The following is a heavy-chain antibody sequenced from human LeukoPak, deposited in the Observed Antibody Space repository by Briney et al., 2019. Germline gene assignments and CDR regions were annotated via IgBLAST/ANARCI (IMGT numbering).Heavy chain of an antibody. D-gene: IGHD3-3*01. CDR1: GYTFTSYG. Sequence: GASVTVSCTASGYTFTSYGISWVRQAPGQGLEWMGWISAYNGNTNYAQKLQGRVTMTTDTSTSTAYMELRSLRSDDTAVYYCARAGETIFGAPNWFDPWGQGTLVTVCS. CDR3: ARAGETIFGAPNWFDP. V-gene: IGHV1-18*01. CDR2: ISAYNGNT. J-gene: IGHJ5*02.